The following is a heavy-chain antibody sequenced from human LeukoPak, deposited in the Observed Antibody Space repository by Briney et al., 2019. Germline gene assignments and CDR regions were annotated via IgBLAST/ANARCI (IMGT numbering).Heavy chain of an antibody. V-gene: IGHV5-51*01. CDR2: IYPGDSDT. D-gene: IGHD3-10*01. CDR3: ARLSDTMVRGVMGRAFDI. J-gene: IGHJ3*02. Sequence: GESLKISCQGSGYSFTTYWIAWVRQMPGKGLEWMGIIYPGDSDTRYSPSFQGQVTISADKSISTAYLQWSSLRASDTAMYYCARLSDTMVRGVMGRAFDIWGQGTMVTVSS. CDR1: GYSFTTYW.